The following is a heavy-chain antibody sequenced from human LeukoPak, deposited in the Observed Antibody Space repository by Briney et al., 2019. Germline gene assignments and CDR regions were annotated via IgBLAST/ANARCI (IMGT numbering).Heavy chain of an antibody. Sequence: GGSLRLSCAGSGFIFNNYAIHWVRQPPGKGLEWVSGISWNSGSIDYADSVKGRFTISRDNAKNSLYLQMNSLRVEDTAFYYCAKDNRRHYTSGPNPDSLHWGQGALVAVSS. CDR3: AKDNRRHYTSGPNPDSLH. J-gene: IGHJ4*02. CDR1: GFIFNNYA. CDR2: ISWNSGSI. V-gene: IGHV3-9*01. D-gene: IGHD6-19*01.